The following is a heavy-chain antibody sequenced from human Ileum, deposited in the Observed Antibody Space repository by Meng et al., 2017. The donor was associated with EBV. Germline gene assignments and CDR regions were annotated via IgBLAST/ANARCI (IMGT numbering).Heavy chain of an antibody. V-gene: IGHV4-34*01. J-gene: IGHJ5*02. CDR2: SSHTGTT. CDR3: ARYGTCGANSFYCFDP. Sequence: QGQLQQGGAGLLKASETLSLTCGVYGGSFSTYYWTWIRQPPAKGLEWIGESSHTGTTKYNPSLKNRVTISLDTSNNQFSLNLNSVTAADTALYYCARYGTCGANSFYCFDPWGQGTLVTVSS. D-gene: IGHD4-23*01. CDR1: GGSFSTYY.